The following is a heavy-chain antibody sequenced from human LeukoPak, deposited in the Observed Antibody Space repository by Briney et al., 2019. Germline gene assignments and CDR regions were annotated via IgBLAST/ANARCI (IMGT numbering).Heavy chain of an antibody. CDR3: ARGQRRHIDMAPSFDY. D-gene: IGHD5-24*01. CDR1: GFTFSSYE. CDR2: ISSSGSTI. Sequence: PGGSLRLSCAASGFTFSSYEMNWARQAPGKGLEWVSYISSSGSTIYYADSVKGRFTISRDNAKNSLYLQMNSLRAEDTSVYYCARGQRRHIDMAPSFDYWGQGTLVTVSS. V-gene: IGHV3-48*03. J-gene: IGHJ4*02.